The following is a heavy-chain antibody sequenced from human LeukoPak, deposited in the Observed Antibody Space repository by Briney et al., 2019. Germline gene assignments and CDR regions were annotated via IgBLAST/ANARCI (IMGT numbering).Heavy chain of an antibody. CDR2: ISAYNGNT. V-gene: IGHV1-18*01. D-gene: IGHD6-13*01. CDR1: GYTFTSYG. Sequence: GASVKVSCKASGYTFTSYGISWVRQAPGQGLEWMGWISAYNGNTNYAQKLQGRVTMTTDTSTSTAYMELRSLRSDDTAVYYCARDGGYSSSWYRDAFDIWGQGTMVTVSS. J-gene: IGHJ3*02. CDR3: ARDGGYSSSWYRDAFDI.